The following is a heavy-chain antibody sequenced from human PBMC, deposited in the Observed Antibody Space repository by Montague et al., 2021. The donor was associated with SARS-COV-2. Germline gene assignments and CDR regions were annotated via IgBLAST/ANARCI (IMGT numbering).Heavy chain of an antibody. Sequence: SLRLSCAASGFTFSSYSMNWVRQAPGKGLEWVSSISSSSSYIYYADSVKGRFTISRDNAKNSLYLQMNSLRAEDTAVYYCAGYQNYYYYYGMDVWGQGTTVTVSS. J-gene: IGHJ6*02. CDR1: GFTFSSYS. CDR2: ISSSSSYI. D-gene: IGHD2-2*01. CDR3: AGYQNYYYYYGMDV. V-gene: IGHV3-21*01.